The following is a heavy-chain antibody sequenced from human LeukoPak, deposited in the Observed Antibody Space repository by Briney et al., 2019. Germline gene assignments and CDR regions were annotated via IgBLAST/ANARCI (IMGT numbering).Heavy chain of an antibody. J-gene: IGHJ5*02. Sequence: SETLSLTCAVYGGSFSGYYWSWIRQPPGKGLEWIGEINHSGSTNYNPSLKSRVTISVDTSKNQFSLKLSSVTAADTAVYYCARGIAVAGKHGRFDPWGQGTLVTVSS. CDR3: ARGIAVAGKHGRFDP. V-gene: IGHV4-34*01. CDR1: GGSFSGYY. D-gene: IGHD6-19*01. CDR2: INHSGST.